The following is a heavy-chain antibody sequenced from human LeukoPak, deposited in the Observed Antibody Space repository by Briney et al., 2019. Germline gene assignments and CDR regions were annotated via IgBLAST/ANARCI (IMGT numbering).Heavy chain of an antibody. V-gene: IGHV1-18*01. CDR2: ISAYNGNT. CDR1: GYTFTSYG. J-gene: IGHJ4*02. D-gene: IGHD5-18*01. Sequence: ASVKVSCKASGYTFTSYGISWVRQAPGQGLEWMGWISAYNGNTNYAQKLQGRVTMTTDTSTSTAYMELRSLRSDDTAVYYCARAGSGYSYGRDNFLRYYFGYWGQGTLVTVSS. CDR3: ARAGSGYSYGRDNFLRYYFGY.